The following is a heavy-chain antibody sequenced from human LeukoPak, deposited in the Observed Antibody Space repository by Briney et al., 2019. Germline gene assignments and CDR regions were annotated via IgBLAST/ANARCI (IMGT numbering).Heavy chain of an antibody. Sequence: GGSLRLSCTASGFTFSNYNMNWVRQAPGKGLEWVSSINSSSRYIHYTDSIKGRFTISRDNAKNTLYLQMDSLRAEDRGVYYCARDDGSGTYYRDFDYWGQGALVTVSS. CDR2: INSSSRYI. D-gene: IGHD3-10*01. CDR3: ARDDGSGTYYRDFDY. CDR1: GFTFSNYN. V-gene: IGHV3-21*01. J-gene: IGHJ4*02.